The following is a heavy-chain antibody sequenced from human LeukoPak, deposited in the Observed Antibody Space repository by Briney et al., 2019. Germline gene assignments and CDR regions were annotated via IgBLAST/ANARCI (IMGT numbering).Heavy chain of an antibody. Sequence: SETLSLTCTVSGGSISSSYWSWIRQPPGKRLEWIGHIYYSGSTNYNPSLKSRVTISVDTSKNQFSLKLSSVTAADTAVYYCASRSSIWSGYQDTLYYFDSWGQGTLVTVSS. J-gene: IGHJ4*02. CDR2: IYYSGST. V-gene: IGHV4-59*01. D-gene: IGHD3-3*01. CDR1: GGSISSSY. CDR3: ASRSSIWSGYQDTLYYFDS.